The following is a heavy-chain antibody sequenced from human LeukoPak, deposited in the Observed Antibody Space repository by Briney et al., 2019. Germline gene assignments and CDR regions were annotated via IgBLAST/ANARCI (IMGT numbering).Heavy chain of an antibody. V-gene: IGHV1-2*02. CDR2: INPNSGGT. CDR1: GYTFTGYY. J-gene: IGHJ5*02. D-gene: IGHD4-17*01. CDR3: ARVVSVTNWFDP. Sequence: ASVKVSCKASGYTFTGYYMHWVRQAPGQGLEWMGWINPNSGGTNYAQKFQGRVTMTRDTSISTAYMELSRLRSDDTAAYYCARVVSVTNWFDPWGQGTLVTVSS.